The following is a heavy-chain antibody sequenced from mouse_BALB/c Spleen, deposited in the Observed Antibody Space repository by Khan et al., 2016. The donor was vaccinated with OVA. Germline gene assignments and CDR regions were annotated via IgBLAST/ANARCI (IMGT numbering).Heavy chain of an antibody. CDR1: GYTFTSHT. CDR2: INPRSGST. Sequence: QVQLKQSGAELARPGASVRMSCKASGYTFTSHTMHWVQQRPGQGLEWIGYINPRSGSTQYIQKFNDKATLPADLSSSTAYMQLSSLTSEDAAVYYCARRTTEYALDYWGQGTAVTVSS. V-gene: IGHV1-4*01. D-gene: IGHD2-14*01. J-gene: IGHJ4*01. CDR3: ARRTTEYALDY.